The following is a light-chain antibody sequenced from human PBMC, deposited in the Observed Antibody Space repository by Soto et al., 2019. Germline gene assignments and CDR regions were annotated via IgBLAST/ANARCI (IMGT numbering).Light chain of an antibody. V-gene: IGKV3-20*01. CDR3: QQYGSSPSWT. CDR2: GAS. J-gene: IGKJ1*01. Sequence: IVLTQSPGTLSLTPGERATLSCRASQSVSSSYLAWYQQKPGQAPRLLIYGASSRATGIPDRFSGSGSGTDFTLTISRLEPEDFAVYYCQQYGSSPSWTFGQRTMADVK. CDR1: QSVSSSY.